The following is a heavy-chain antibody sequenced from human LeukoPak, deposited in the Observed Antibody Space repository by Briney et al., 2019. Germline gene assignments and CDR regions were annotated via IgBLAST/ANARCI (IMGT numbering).Heavy chain of an antibody. J-gene: IGHJ6*03. V-gene: IGHV3-21*05. CDR2: ISSGSSYI. Sequence: GGSLRLSCAASGFTFSSYEMNWVRQAPGKGLEWVSYISSGSSYIYYADSVKGRFTISRDNAKNSLYLQMNSLRAEDTAVYYCARDPYSGSYGNYYYYFMDVWGKGTTVTISS. CDR1: GFTFSSYE. D-gene: IGHD1-26*01. CDR3: ARDPYSGSYGNYYYYFMDV.